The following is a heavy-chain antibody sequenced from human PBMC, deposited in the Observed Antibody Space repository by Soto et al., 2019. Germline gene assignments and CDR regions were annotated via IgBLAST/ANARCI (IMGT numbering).Heavy chain of an antibody. CDR2: ISGSGGST. CDR3: AKDQDIVVVVAATPGAFDI. CDR1: GFTFTNYA. Sequence: PGGSLRLSCSASGFTFTNYAIHWIRQAPGKGLEWVSAISGSGGSTYYADSVKGRFTISRDNSKNTLYLQMNSLRAEDTAIYYCAKDQDIVVVVAATPGAFDIWGQGTMVTVSS. V-gene: IGHV3-23*01. J-gene: IGHJ3*02. D-gene: IGHD2-15*01.